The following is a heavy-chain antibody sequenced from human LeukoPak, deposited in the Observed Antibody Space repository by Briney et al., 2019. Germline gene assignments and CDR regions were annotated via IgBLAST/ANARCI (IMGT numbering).Heavy chain of an antibody. Sequence: GGSLRLSCAASGFTFSSYAMSWVRQAPGKGLEWVSSISCSSSYIYYADSVKGRFTISRDNAKNSLYLQMNSLRAEDTAVYYCARAGDIVVVPASDGMDVWGQGTTVTVSS. CDR3: ARAGDIVVVPASDGMDV. V-gene: IGHV3-21*01. J-gene: IGHJ6*02. CDR2: ISCSSSYI. CDR1: GFTFSSYA. D-gene: IGHD2-2*01.